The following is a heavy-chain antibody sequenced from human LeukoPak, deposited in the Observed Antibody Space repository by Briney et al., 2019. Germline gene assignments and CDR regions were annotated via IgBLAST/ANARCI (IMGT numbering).Heavy chain of an antibody. Sequence: SVKVSCKASGGTFSSYAISWVRQAPGQGLEWMGGIIPIFGTANYAQKFQGRVTITADESTSTAYMELSSLRSEDTAVYYCAREMSSGYDSSGYYAYWGQGTLVTVSS. J-gene: IGHJ4*02. D-gene: IGHD3-22*01. V-gene: IGHV1-69*01. CDR2: IIPIFGTA. CDR1: GGTFSSYA. CDR3: AREMSSGYDSSGYYAY.